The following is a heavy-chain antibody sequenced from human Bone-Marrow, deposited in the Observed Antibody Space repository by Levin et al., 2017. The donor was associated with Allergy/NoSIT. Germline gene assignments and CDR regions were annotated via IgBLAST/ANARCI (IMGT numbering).Heavy chain of an antibody. V-gene: IGHV4-39*01. Sequence: RSQTLSLTCTVSGGSMKTSDYYWGWIRQTPGKGLEWVGSLYYSGRTYNNPSLERRLTIFADTSKNQLSLSLASVTAADTAVYFCARQYSSGPMAFDIWGQGAMVTVSS. CDR1: GGSMKTSDYY. CDR2: LYYSGRT. D-gene: IGHD3-22*01. J-gene: IGHJ3*02. CDR3: ARQYSSGPMAFDI.